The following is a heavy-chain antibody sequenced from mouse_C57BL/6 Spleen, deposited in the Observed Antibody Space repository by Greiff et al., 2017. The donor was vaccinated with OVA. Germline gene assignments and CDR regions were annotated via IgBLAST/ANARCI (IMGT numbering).Heavy chain of an antibody. V-gene: IGHV1-58*01. CDR1: GYTFTSYG. CDR2: IYTGNGYT. D-gene: IGHD4-1*01. Sequence: VQLQQPGAELVRPGSSVKMSCKTSGYTFTSYGINWVKQRPGQGLEWIGYIYTGNGYTKYNEKFKGKATLTSDTSSSTAYMQLSSLTSEDSAIYFCARDWDDYAMDYWGQGTSVTVSS. J-gene: IGHJ4*01. CDR3: ARDWDDYAMDY.